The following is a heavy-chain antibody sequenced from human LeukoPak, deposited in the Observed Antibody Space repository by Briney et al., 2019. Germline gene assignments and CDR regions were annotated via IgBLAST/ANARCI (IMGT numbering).Heavy chain of an antibody. CDR3: ARDGDIVVVPAAISGMYYYYGMDV. CDR2: IYTRGST. V-gene: IGHV4-4*07. D-gene: IGHD2-2*02. CDR1: GGPISSYY. Sequence: SETLSLTCTVSGGPISSYYWSWIRQPAGKGLEWIGRIYTRGSTNYNPSLKSRVTMSVDTSKNQFSLKLSSVTAADTAVYYCARDGDIVVVPAAISGMYYYYGMDVWGQGTTVTVSS. J-gene: IGHJ6*02.